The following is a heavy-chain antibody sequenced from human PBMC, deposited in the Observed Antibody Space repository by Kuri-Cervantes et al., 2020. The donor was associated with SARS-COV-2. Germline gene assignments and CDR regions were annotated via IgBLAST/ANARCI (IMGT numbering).Heavy chain of an antibody. V-gene: IGHV3-30-3*01. CDR3: ARGGPYYYYGMDV. CDR1: GFTFSSYA. CDR2: ISYDGSNK. Sequence: GESLKISCAASGFTFSSYAMHWVRQAPGKGLEWVAVISYDGSNKYYADSVKGRFTISRDNSKNTLYLQMNSLRAEDTAVYYCARGGPYYYYGMDVWGQGTTVTVSS. J-gene: IGHJ6*02.